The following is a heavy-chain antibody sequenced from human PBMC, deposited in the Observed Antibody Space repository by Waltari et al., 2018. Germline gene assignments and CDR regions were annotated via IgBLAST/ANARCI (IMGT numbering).Heavy chain of an antibody. CDR2: INPVDGST. V-gene: IGHV1-46*01. CDR1: GYIFTNYY. CDR3: AREDGTNYYDSQFAY. J-gene: IGHJ4*02. Sequence: QVQLVQSGAEVKKPGASVKVSCKASGYIFTNYYLHWVRQAPGQGLEWMGIINPVDGSTTYAQNFQGRVTVTRDTSTNTVYMELSSLTSDDTAVFYCAREDGTNYYDSQFAYWGQGTLVTVST. D-gene: IGHD3-22*01.